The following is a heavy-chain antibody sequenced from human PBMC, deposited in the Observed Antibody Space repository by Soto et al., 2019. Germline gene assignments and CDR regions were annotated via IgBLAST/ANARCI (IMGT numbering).Heavy chain of an antibody. Sequence: LRLSCAASGFTFSSSAMSWVRQAPGKGLEWVSGISGSGIATYYADSVKGRFTISRDNSKNTLFLQMNSLRAEDTAVYYCAKSLTVYDRLDRWGQGILVTVYS. CDR2: ISGSGIAT. V-gene: IGHV3-23*01. D-gene: IGHD3-22*01. J-gene: IGHJ5*02. CDR1: GFTFSSSA. CDR3: AKSLTVYDRLDR.